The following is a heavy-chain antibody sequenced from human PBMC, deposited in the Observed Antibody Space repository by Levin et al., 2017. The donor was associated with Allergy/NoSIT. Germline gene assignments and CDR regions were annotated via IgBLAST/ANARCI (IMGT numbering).Heavy chain of an antibody. D-gene: IGHD3-3*01. Sequence: GGSLRLSCAAAGFTFSSYEMNWVRRAAGKGLEWVSYIISTGRTIYSADSVKGRLTISRDKAKNSLYLHMTNLRDDDTSVYYYARQLGNFWSGYNYFDYWGQGTLVTVSS. CDR3: ARQLGNFWSGYNYFDY. CDR2: IISTGRTI. CDR1: GFTFSSYE. J-gene: IGHJ4*02. V-gene: IGHV3-48*03.